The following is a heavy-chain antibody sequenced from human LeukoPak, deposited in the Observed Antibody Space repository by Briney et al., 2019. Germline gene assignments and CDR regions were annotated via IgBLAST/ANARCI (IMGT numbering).Heavy chain of an antibody. CDR3: AKDGYRSGGSCSYFDY. V-gene: IGHV3-23*01. D-gene: IGHD2-15*01. Sequence: GGSLRLSCAASGFTFSSYSMNWVRQAPGKGLEWVSAISGSGGSTYYADSVKGRFTISRDNSKNTLYLQMNSLRAEDTAVYYCAKDGYRSGGSCSYFDYWGQGTLVTVSS. CDR2: ISGSGGST. J-gene: IGHJ4*02. CDR1: GFTFSSYS.